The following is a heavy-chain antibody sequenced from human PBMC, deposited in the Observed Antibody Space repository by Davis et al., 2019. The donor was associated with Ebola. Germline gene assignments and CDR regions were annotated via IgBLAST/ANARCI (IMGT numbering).Heavy chain of an antibody. D-gene: IGHD2-21*01. Sequence: PSETLSLTCIVSDASLSGHYWNWFRQPPGKALEWIGFISGSGRTRYNPSLKSRVTISADTSKKQFSLNLSSVTAADTAVYFCSRFGEGAYWGQGTLVTVSS. V-gene: IGHV4-59*11. J-gene: IGHJ4*02. CDR1: DASLSGHY. CDR3: SRFGEGAY. CDR2: ISGSGRT.